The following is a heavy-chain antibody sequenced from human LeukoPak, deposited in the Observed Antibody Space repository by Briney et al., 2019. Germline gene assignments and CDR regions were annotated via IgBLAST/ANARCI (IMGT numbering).Heavy chain of an antibody. CDR2: IKLDGSET. Sequence: GGSLRPSCAASGFTFSTYWMTWVRQGPGKRLERVANIKLDGSETYYVGSVRGRFTISRDNAKNSLYLQMNSLRAEDTAVYYCTRDRGWQSFDYWGQGTLVTVSS. CDR1: GFTFSTYW. CDR3: TRDRGWQSFDY. V-gene: IGHV3-7*01. J-gene: IGHJ4*02. D-gene: IGHD3-10*01.